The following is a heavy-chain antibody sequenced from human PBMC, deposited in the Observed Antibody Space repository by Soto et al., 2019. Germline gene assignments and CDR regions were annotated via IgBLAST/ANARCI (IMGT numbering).Heavy chain of an antibody. CDR3: ARAPHYYDSSGHIDY. CDR1: GFTFSSYG. D-gene: IGHD3-22*01. V-gene: IGHV3-33*01. CDR2: IWYDGSNK. J-gene: IGHJ4*02. Sequence: GGSLRLSCAASGFTFSSYGMHWVRQAPGKGLEWVAVIWYDGSNKYYADSVKGRFTISRDNSKNTLYLQMNSLRAEDTAVYYCARAPHYYDSSGHIDYWGQGTLVTVS.